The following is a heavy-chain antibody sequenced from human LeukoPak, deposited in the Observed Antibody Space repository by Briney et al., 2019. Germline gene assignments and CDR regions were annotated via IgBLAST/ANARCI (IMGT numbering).Heavy chain of an antibody. V-gene: IGHV3-74*01. D-gene: IGHD4/OR15-4a*01. Sequence: GGSLRLSCAASGFTFSSYWMHWVRQAPGKGLVWVSRINSDGISTTYADSVKGRFTISRDNAKNTLYLQMNSLRAEDTAVYYCAGSYYADFGTTYSLDYWGRGALVTVSS. CDR2: INSDGIST. CDR3: AGSYYADFGTTYSLDY. J-gene: IGHJ4*02. CDR1: GFTFSSYW.